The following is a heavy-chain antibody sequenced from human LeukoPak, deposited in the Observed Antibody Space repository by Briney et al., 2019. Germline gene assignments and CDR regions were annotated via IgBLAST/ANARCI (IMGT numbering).Heavy chain of an antibody. CDR1: GGSFSGYY. D-gene: IGHD2-15*01. V-gene: IGHV4-34*01. CDR3: ARVFRPEDIVVVVAATGRYYFDY. CDR2: INHSGST. Sequence: PSETLSLTCAVYGGSFSGYYWSWIRQPPGKGLEWIGEINHSGSTNYNPSLKSRVTISVDTSKNQFSLKLSSVTAADTAVYYCARVFRPEDIVVVVAATGRYYFDYWGQGTLVTVSS. J-gene: IGHJ4*02.